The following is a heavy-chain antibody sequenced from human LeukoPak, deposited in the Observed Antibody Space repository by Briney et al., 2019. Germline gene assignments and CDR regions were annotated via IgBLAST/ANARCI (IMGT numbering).Heavy chain of an antibody. V-gene: IGHV3-74*01. Sequence: GGSLRLSCAASGFTFSSYWMHWVRQAPGKGLVGVSRIHSDGRSTGYAYSVKGRFTISRDNAKNTLYLQMNSLRAEDTAVYYCARQKYLRGPDVEYFDYWGQGTLVTVSS. J-gene: IGHJ4*02. CDR3: ARQKYLRGPDVEYFDY. CDR1: GFTFSSYW. CDR2: IHSDGRST. D-gene: IGHD5/OR15-5a*01.